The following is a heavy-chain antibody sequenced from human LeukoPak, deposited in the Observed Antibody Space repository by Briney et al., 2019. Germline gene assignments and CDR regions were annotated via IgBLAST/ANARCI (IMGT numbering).Heavy chain of an antibody. CDR1: GYTFTGYY. J-gene: IGHJ3*02. D-gene: IGHD3-10*01. CDR2: INPNSGGT. CDR3: ARDRRSHYYGSGSYYPDVFDI. Sequence: ASVKVSCKASGYTFTGYYMHWVRQAPGQGLEWMGWINPNSGGTNYAQKFQGWVTMTRDTSISTAYMELSRLRSDDTAVYCCARDRRSHYYGSGSYYPDVFDIWGQGTMVTVSS. V-gene: IGHV1-2*04.